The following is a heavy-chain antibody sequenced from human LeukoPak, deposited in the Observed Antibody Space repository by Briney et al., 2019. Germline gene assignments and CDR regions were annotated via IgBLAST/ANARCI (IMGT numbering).Heavy chain of an antibody. CDR2: IYNSGST. J-gene: IGHJ4*02. V-gene: IGHV4-4*07. Sequence: KSSETLSLTCTVSGGTISIFYWTWIRQPAGKGLEWIGRIYNSGSTNYNPFLKSRVTMSVDTSKNQFSLRLSSVTAADTAIYYCARHTRYTWKNYWGQGTLVTVSS. CDR3: ARHTRYTWKNY. CDR1: GGTISIFY. D-gene: IGHD3-16*02.